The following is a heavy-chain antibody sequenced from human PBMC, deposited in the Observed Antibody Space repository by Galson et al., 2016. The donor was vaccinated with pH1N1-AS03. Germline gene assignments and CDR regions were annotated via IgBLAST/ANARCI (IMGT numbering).Heavy chain of an antibody. Sequence: SVKVSCRVSGGPFSSYGINWVRQAPGQGLEWMGRILPIFGSTNYAQRFQGRVTVTADNSTGTAYLDLSRLRSEDTAVYYCARDRDTTMITLDYYYYYYMDVWGKGTTVTVSS. CDR2: ILPIFGST. V-gene: IGHV1-69*06. D-gene: IGHD5-18*01. J-gene: IGHJ6*03. CDR3: ARDRDTTMITLDYYYYYYMDV. CDR1: GGPFSSYG.